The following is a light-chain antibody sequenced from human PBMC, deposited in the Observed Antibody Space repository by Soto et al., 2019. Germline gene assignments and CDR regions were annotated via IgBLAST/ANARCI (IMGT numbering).Light chain of an antibody. CDR1: QSVSSN. CDR2: GAS. Sequence: EIVMTQSPATLSVSPVEIATLSCRASQSVSSNLAWYQQKPGQAPRLLIYGASTRATGIPARFSGSGSGTEFTLTISSLQSEDFAVYYCQQYNNWPPWTLGQGTKVENK. V-gene: IGKV3-15*01. J-gene: IGKJ1*01. CDR3: QQYNNWPPWT.